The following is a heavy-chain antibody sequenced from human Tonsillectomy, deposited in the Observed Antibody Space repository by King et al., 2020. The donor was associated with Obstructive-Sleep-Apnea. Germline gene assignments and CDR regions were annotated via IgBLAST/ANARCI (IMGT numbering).Heavy chain of an antibody. Sequence: QLVQSGGGVVQPGRSLRLSCAASGFTFSDSGMHWVRQTPGKGLEWGSFIRFVGSENYYADSVQGRFTISRDNSRNTLYLHMNSLRVEDTAVYYCARPGVGASSIIEYWGQGTLVTVSS. J-gene: IGHJ4*02. CDR3: ARPGVGASSIIEY. CDR1: GFTFSDSG. CDR2: IRFVGSEN. D-gene: IGHD1-26*01. V-gene: IGHV3-30*02.